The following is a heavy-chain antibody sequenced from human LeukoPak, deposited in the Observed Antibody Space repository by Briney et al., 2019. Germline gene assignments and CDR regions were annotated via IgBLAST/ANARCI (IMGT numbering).Heavy chain of an antibody. CDR1: GFTFSSYA. V-gene: IGHV3-48*04. CDR2: ISSSGSTI. D-gene: IGHD6-13*01. CDR3: ARDGGGVVAAAGTDDAFDI. J-gene: IGHJ3*02. Sequence: PGGSLRLSCAASGFTFSSYAMSWVRQAPGKGLEWVSYISSSGSTIYYADSVKGRFTISRDNAKNSLYLQMNSLRAEDTAVYYCARDGGGVVAAAGTDDAFDIWGQGTMVTVSS.